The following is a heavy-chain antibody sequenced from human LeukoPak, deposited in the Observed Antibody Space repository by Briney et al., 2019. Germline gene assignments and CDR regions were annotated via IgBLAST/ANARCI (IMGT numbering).Heavy chain of an antibody. CDR3: ARDMGYYYGSGSYYDY. CDR2: IKLDGSEN. V-gene: IGHV3-7*01. J-gene: IGHJ4*02. CDR1: GFTFSSYA. D-gene: IGHD3-10*01. Sequence: GGSLRLSCAASGFTFSSYAMSWVRQAPGKGLEWVANIKLDGSENYYVDSVKGRFTISRDNAENSLYLQMNSLRAEDTAVYYCARDMGYYYGSGSYYDYWGQGTLVTVSS.